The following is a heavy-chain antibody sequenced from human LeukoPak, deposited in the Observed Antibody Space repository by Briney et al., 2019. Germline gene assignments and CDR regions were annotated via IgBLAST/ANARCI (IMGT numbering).Heavy chain of an antibody. J-gene: IGHJ4*02. CDR2: IWFDKNQ. CDR1: GFILNDYG. Sequence: GGSLRLSCAASGFILNDYGMHWVRQAPGKGLEWVADIWFDKNQHFADSVKGRFAISRDNSKNTVYLQINSLRAEDTAVYYCAKAADDFWSGYYWVYFDYWGQGTLVTVSS. V-gene: IGHV3-33*03. CDR3: AKAADDFWSGYYWVYFDY. D-gene: IGHD3-3*01.